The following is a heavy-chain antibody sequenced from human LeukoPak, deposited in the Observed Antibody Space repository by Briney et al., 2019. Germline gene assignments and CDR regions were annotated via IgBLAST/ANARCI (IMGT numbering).Heavy chain of an antibody. CDR3: ARVDRSIGWQHYYYMDV. Sequence: ASVKVSCKASGYSFITYGLTWVRQAPGQGREWVGWISAANGDTNSAQRLQDRLTMTTDTSTSIAYMELSNLRSDDTAVYYCARVDRSIGWQHYYYMDVWGKGTTVTVSS. CDR2: ISAANGDT. V-gene: IGHV1-18*04. CDR1: GYSFITYG. D-gene: IGHD6-19*01. J-gene: IGHJ6*03.